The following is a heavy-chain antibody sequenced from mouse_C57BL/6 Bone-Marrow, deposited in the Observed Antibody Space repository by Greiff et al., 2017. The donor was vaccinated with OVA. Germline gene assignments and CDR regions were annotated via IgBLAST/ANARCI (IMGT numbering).Heavy chain of an antibody. Sequence: EVQLQQSGPELVKPGASVKISCKASGYTFTDYYMNWVKQSHGKSLEWIGDINPNNGGTSYNQKFKGKATLTVDKSSSTAYMELRSLTSEDSAVYYCASNYYGSSSYWYFDVWGTGTTVTVSS. D-gene: IGHD1-1*01. CDR2: INPNNGGT. V-gene: IGHV1-26*01. CDR1: GYTFTDYY. J-gene: IGHJ1*03. CDR3: ASNYYGSSSYWYFDV.